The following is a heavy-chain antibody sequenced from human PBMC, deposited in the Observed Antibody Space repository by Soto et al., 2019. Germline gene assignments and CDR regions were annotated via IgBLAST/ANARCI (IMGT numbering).Heavy chain of an antibody. CDR3: ETPSTVTPDYYYMDV. CDR1: GDSISSGGYY. CDR2: IYYSGST. D-gene: IGHD4-17*01. J-gene: IGHJ6*03. Sequence: SETLSLTCTVSGDSISSGGYYWSWIRQHPGKGLEWIGYIYYSGSTYYNPSLKSRVTISVDTSKNQFSLKLSSVTAADTAVYYCETPSTVTPDYYYMDVWGKGTTVTVSS. V-gene: IGHV4-31*03.